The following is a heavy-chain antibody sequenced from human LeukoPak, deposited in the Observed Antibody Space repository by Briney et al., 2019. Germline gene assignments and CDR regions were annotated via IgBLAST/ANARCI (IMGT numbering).Heavy chain of an antibody. J-gene: IGHJ4*02. Sequence: SETLSLTCTVSGGSISSGDYYWSWIRQPPGKGLEWIGYIYYSGSTYYNPSLKSRVTISVDTSKNQFSLKLSSVTAADTAVYYCAREIAVATFIDYWGQGTLVTVSS. CDR3: AREIAVATFIDY. CDR1: GGSISSGDYY. CDR2: IYYSGST. V-gene: IGHV4-30-4*08. D-gene: IGHD6-19*01.